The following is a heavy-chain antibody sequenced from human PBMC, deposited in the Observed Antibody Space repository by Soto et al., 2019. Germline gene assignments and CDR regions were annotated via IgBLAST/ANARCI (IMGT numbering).Heavy chain of an antibody. CDR1: GCSMSSYY. J-gene: IGHJ6*02. CDR2: IYTSGST. V-gene: IGHV4-4*07. CDR3: ARGGSSSWYRGYYYGMDV. Sequence: PXETLSLTCTVAGCSMSSYYWSWIRQPAGKGLEWIGRIYTSGSTNYNPSLKSRVTMSVDTSKNQFSLKLSSVTAADTAVYYCARGGSSSWYRGYYYGMDVWGQGTTVTVSS. D-gene: IGHD6-13*01.